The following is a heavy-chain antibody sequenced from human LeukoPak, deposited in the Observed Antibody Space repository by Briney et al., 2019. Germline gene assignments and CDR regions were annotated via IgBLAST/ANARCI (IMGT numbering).Heavy chain of an antibody. J-gene: IGHJ4*02. CDR1: GIIFDDFA. V-gene: IGHV3-9*01. D-gene: IGHD2-15*01. CDR2: ISWNSANF. Sequence: GRSLRLSCSASGIIFDDFALHWIRQAPGKGLEWVSGISWNSANFDYADSVKGRFTIARDNAKKSLYLQMNSLSVENTVFYYAAKDIGALLVARYFDSWGQGALVTVSS. CDR3: AKDIGALLVARYFDS.